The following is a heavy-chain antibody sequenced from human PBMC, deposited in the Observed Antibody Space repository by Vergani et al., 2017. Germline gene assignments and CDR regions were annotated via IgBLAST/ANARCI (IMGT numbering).Heavy chain of an antibody. J-gene: IGHJ4*02. CDR2: MYHSGST. Sequence: QVRLQESGPGLVKPSETLSLTCSVSGGSMSGYYWSWIRQPPGKELEWIGYMYHSGSTNYNPSLETRVTISGDTSKNQFSLKVTSVTAADTAVYFCARQRPGSGWSPGDFDDWGQGTLVTVSS. V-gene: IGHV4-59*08. CDR1: GGSMSGYY. CDR3: ARQRPGSGWSPGDFDD. D-gene: IGHD6-19*01.